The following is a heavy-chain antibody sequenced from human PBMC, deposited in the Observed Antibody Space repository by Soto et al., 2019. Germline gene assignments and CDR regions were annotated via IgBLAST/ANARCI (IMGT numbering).Heavy chain of an antibody. J-gene: IGHJ3*01. D-gene: IGHD2-15*01. CDR1: GFTFSSYW. CDR3: ARVYCSDASCYTPDDAFDF. V-gene: IGHV3-7*01. CDR2: IKQDGDEK. Sequence: VQLVESGGGLVQPGGSLRLSCGASGFTFSSYWMSWVRQAPGKGLEWVANIKQDGDEKYYVDSVKGRFTISRDNAKNSRDLQMNSLRAEDTAVYYCARVYCSDASCYTPDDAFDFWGQGKMVSVSS.